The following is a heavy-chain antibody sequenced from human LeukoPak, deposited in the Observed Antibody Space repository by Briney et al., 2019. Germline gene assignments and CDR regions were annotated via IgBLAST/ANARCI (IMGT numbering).Heavy chain of an antibody. CDR2: LSYTGKT. CDR3: SEGYFEPFDH. J-gene: IGHJ4*02. V-gene: IGHV4-59*02. D-gene: IGHD2/OR15-2a*01. CDR1: GVSVSTSH. Sequence: PSETLSLTCNVSGVSVSTSHWNWIRQRAGKGLEWIGCLSYTGKTDYNPSLKSRVSISLGSSNNHFSLQLTSVTAADTAVYYCSEGYFEPFDHWGQGILVTVSS.